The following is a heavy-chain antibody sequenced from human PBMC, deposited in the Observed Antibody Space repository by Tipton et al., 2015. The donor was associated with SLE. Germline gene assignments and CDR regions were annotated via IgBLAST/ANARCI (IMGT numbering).Heavy chain of an antibody. D-gene: IGHD6-19*01. CDR3: AIAVAGTFFFDY. V-gene: IGHV4-39*07. Sequence: TLSLTCTVSGGSISSTGYYWGWIRQPPGKGLEWIGNVYYSGSTFYNPSLKSRVTISVDTSENQFSLQLSSVTAADTAVYYCAIAVAGTFFFDYWGQGTLVTVSS. CDR1: GGSISSTGYY. CDR2: VYYSGST. J-gene: IGHJ4*02.